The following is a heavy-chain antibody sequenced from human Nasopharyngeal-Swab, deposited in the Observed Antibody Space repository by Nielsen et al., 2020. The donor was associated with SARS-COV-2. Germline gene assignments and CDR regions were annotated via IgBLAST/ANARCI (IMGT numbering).Heavy chain of an antibody. V-gene: IGHV3-9*01. CDR1: GFMFGDYA. CDR3: AKRESYWYFDL. Sequence: SLKISCAAPGFMFGDYAMHWVRQTPGKGLEWVSGITWNSGIIGYADSVKGRFTISRDNGKKSLYLQMNSLRPEDTAFYYCAKRESYWYFDLWGRGTLVSVSS. D-gene: IGHD3-10*01. CDR2: ITWNSGII. J-gene: IGHJ2*01.